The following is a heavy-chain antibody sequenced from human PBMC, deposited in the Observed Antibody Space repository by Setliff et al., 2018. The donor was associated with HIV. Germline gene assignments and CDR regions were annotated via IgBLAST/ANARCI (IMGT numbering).Heavy chain of an antibody. CDR1: GGSISSSSYY. Sequence: SETLSLTCTVSGGSISSSSYYWNWIRQPPGKGLEWIGHIHYSVNTYYNPSLKSRVLISVDTSKNQFSLRLSSVTAADTAVYYCARLRDKYDSATFYRPLYFFDYWGQGTQVTVSS. J-gene: IGHJ4*02. CDR2: IHYSVNT. V-gene: IGHV4-31*03. D-gene: IGHD3-3*01. CDR3: ARLRDKYDSATFYRPLYFFDY.